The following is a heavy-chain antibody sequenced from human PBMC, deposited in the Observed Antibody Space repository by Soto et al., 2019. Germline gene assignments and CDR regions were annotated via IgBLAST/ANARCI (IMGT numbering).Heavy chain of an antibody. V-gene: IGHV4-34*01. CDR1: GGSFSTYY. D-gene: IGHD3-9*01. CDR3: ARGGSNDWQVAFDI. J-gene: IGHJ3*02. CDR2: INHSGSN. Sequence: QLQQWGAGLLKPSETLSLTCVVSGGSFSTYYYNWIRQSPGKGLEWIGEINHSGSNNYSPSLKSRVTMSLDTSKNQSSLKLTAVSAAATAVYYCARGGSNDWQVAFDIWGQGTMVTVSS.